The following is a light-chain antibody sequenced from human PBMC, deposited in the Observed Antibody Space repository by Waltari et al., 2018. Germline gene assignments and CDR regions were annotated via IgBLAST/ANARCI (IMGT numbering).Light chain of an antibody. CDR1: QSVGKS. CDR3: QHYVNLPVT. V-gene: IGKV3-20*01. CDR2: DAS. Sequence: EIVLTQSPGTLSLSPGDRATLSCRASQSVGKSLAWYQQRPGQAPRLLIDDASTRATGTPGRFSGSGFGTDFSLAISSLEPEDFAVYFCQHYVNLPVTFGQGTKVEI. J-gene: IGKJ1*01.